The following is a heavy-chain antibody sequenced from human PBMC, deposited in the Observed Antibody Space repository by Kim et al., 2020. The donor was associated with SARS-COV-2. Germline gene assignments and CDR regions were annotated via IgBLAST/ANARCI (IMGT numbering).Heavy chain of an antibody. CDR2: IYYSGST. J-gene: IGHJ4*02. CDR1: GGSISSYY. CDR3: ARGIAAAGLPIPIRFDY. D-gene: IGHD6-13*01. Sequence: SETLSLTCTISGGSISSYYWSWIRQPPGKGLEWIGYIYYSGSTNYNPSLKSRVTISVDTSKNQFSLKLSSVTAADTAVYYCARGIAAAGLPIPIRFDYWGQGTLVPVSS. V-gene: IGHV4-59*01.